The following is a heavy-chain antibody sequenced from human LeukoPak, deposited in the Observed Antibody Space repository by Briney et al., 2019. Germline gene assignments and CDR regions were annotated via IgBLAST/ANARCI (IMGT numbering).Heavy chain of an antibody. D-gene: IGHD2-15*01. CDR1: GFTFSSYG. CDR2: IRYDGSNK. Sequence: GGSLRLSCAASGFTFSSYGMHWVRQAPGKGLEWVAFIRYDGSNKYYADSVKGRFTISRDNSKNTLYLQMSSLRAEDTAVYYCARDYCSGGSCYTYYYYYYMDVWGKGTTVTVSS. V-gene: IGHV3-30*02. J-gene: IGHJ6*03. CDR3: ARDYCSGGSCYTYYYYYYMDV.